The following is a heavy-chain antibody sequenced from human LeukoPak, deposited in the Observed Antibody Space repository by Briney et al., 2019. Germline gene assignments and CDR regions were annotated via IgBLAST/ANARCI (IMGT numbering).Heavy chain of an antibody. Sequence: GGSLRLSCAASGFTFSSYVMSWVRQAPGKGLEWVSAISGSGGSTYYADSVKGRFTISRDNSKNTLYLQMNSLRADDTAVYYCAKGYYGSGSYDYWGQGTLATVSS. CDR2: ISGSGGST. CDR3: AKGYYGSGSYDY. V-gene: IGHV3-23*01. CDR1: GFTFSSYV. J-gene: IGHJ4*02. D-gene: IGHD3-10*01.